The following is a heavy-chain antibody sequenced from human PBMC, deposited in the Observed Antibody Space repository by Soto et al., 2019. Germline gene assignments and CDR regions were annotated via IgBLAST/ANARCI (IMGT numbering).Heavy chain of an antibody. D-gene: IGHD2-2*01. J-gene: IGHJ3*02. V-gene: IGHV3-23*01. Sequence: GGSLRLSCAASAFIFRSDAMSWVRQAPGKGLEWVSAITASADTTYYADSVKGRFTISRDNSKNTLYLRMNSLRAEDTAVYYCAKVRPLRDCTSTSCLGAIDIWGQGTMVTVSS. CDR2: ITASADTT. CDR3: AKVRPLRDCTSTSCLGAIDI. CDR1: AFIFRSDA.